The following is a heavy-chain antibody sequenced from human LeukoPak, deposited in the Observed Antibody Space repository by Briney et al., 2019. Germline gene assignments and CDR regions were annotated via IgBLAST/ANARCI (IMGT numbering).Heavy chain of an antibody. CDR3: ARSPEDV. J-gene: IGHJ6*04. CDR1: GGSFSGYY. Sequence: KTSETLSLTCAVYGGSFSGYYWSWIRQPPGKGLEWIGEINHSGSTNYNPSLKSRVTISVDTSKNQFSLKLGSVTAADTAVYYCARSPEDVWGKGTTVTVSS. CDR2: INHSGST. V-gene: IGHV4-34*01.